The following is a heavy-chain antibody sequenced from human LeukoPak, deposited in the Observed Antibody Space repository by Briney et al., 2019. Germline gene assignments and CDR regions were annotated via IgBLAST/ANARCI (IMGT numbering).Heavy chain of an antibody. V-gene: IGHV3-53*01. J-gene: IGHJ3*02. CDR1: GFTVSSNY. Sequence: PGGSLRLSCAASGFTVSSNYMSWVRQAPGKGLEWVSVIYSGGSTYYADSVKGRFTISRDNSENTLYLQMNSLRAEDTAVYYCARDGGYCSGGSCYGGAFDIWGQGTMVTVSS. D-gene: IGHD2-15*01. CDR3: ARDGGYCSGGSCYGGAFDI. CDR2: IYSGGST.